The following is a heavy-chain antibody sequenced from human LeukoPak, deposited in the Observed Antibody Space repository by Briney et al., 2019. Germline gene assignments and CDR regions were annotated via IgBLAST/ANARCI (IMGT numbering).Heavy chain of an antibody. CDR3: ARAVISFAGLIAMGFDS. Sequence: TETLSLTCTVSGGSFSTDYWSWIRQPPGKGLEWLWYTYYSGFTNYTPSLTSRVTMSVDTSKNQFSLRLSSVTAADTAVYFCARAVISFAGLIAMGFDSWGQGTLVTI. CDR2: TYYSGFT. J-gene: IGHJ4*02. D-gene: IGHD3-16*02. CDR1: GGSFSTDY. V-gene: IGHV4-59*01.